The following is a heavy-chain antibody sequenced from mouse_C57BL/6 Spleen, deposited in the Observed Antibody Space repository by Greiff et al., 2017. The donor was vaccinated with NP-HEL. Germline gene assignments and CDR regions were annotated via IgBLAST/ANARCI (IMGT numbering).Heavy chain of an antibody. Sequence: DVKLVESGGGLVKPGGSLKLSCAASGFTFSDYGMHWVRQAPEKGLEWVAYISSGSSTIYYADTVKGRFTISRDNAKNTLFLQMTSLRSEDTSMYYCARGGSLSRDFDVWGTGTTVTVSS. V-gene: IGHV5-17*01. CDR2: ISSGSSTI. CDR1: GFTFSDYG. CDR3: ARGGSLSRDFDV. D-gene: IGHD6-2*01. J-gene: IGHJ1*03.